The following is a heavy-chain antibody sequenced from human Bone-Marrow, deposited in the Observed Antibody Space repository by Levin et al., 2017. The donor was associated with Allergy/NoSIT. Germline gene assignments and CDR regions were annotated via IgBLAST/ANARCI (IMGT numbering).Heavy chain of an antibody. Sequence: PGGSLRLSCKAFEYSFANYWIAWVRQMPGKGLEWMGLISPGDSDTRYSPSFQGQVTFSADTSITTAYVHWRSLKASDTAMYYCARLGYFDSAGDDFDVWGQGTMVTVS. J-gene: IGHJ3*01. CDR1: EYSFANYW. V-gene: IGHV5-51*01. D-gene: IGHD3-22*01. CDR3: ARLGYFDSAGDDFDV. CDR2: ISPGDSDT.